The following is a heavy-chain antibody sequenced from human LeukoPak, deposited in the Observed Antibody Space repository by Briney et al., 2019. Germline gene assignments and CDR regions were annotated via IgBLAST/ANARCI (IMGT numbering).Heavy chain of an antibody. J-gene: IGHJ4*02. V-gene: IGHV4-59*01. CDR2: IYYSGST. Sequence: NASETLSLTCTVSGGSISSYYWSWIRQPPGKGLEWIGYIYYSGSTNYNPSLKSRVTISVDTSKNQFSLKLSSVTAADTAVYYCARAPELGDFDYWGQGTLVTVSS. D-gene: IGHD1-14*01. CDR1: GGSISSYY. CDR3: ARAPELGDFDY.